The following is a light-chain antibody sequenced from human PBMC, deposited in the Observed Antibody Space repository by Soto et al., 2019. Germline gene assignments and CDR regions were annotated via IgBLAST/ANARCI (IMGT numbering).Light chain of an antibody. J-gene: IGKJ4*01. CDR3: QQYYSYPPA. CDR2: AAS. CDR1: QGISSY. Sequence: AIRMTQSPSSFSASTGDRVTITCRASQGISSYLAWYQQKPGKAPKLLIYAASTWQSGVPSRFSGSGSGTDFTLTISCLQSEDFATYYCQQYYSYPPAFGGGTKVEIK. V-gene: IGKV1-8*01.